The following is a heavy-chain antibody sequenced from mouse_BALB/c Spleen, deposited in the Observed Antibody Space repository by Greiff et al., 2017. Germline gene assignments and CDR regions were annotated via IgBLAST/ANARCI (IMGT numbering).Heavy chain of an antibody. CDR3: ARDGYFSFAY. Sequence: VASGGGLVKPGGSLKLSCAASGFTFSSYAMSWVRQSPEKRPEGVAEISSGGSYTYYPDTVTGRFTISRDNAKNTLYLGMRSLRSEDTAMYCCARDGYFSFAYWGQGTLVTVSA. V-gene: IGHV5-9-4*01. CDR2: ISSGGSYT. CDR1: GFTFSSYA. J-gene: IGHJ3*01. D-gene: IGHD2-3*01.